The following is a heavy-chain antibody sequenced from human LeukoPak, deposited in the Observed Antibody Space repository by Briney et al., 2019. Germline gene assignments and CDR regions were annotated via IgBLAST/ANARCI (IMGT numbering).Heavy chain of an antibody. V-gene: IGHV1-2*02. J-gene: IGHJ5*02. CDR2: INPNSGGT. CDR1: GYTFTGYY. D-gene: IGHD3-10*01. Sequence: ASVKVSCKASGYTFTGYYMHWVRQTPGRGLEWMGWINPNSGGTNYAQKFQGRVTMTRDTSISTAYMELSRLRSDDTAVYYCARERVRGAQTNRLLYNWFDPWGQGTLVTVSS. CDR3: ARERVRGAQTNRLLYNWFDP.